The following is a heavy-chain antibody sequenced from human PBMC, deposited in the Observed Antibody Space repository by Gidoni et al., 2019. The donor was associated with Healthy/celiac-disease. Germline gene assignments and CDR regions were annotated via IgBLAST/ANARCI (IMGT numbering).Heavy chain of an antibody. CDR1: GFTFSHPW. D-gene: IGHD5-18*01. V-gene: IGHV3-15*01. Sequence: EVQLVESGGGLVKPGGSLRLSCSASGFTFSHPWRRWSRQAPGKGPEWVGRIKSKTDGGTTDYAAPVKGRFTISRDDSKNTLYLQMNSLKTEDTAVYYCTTADTAMVIRGYYYYGMDVWGQGTTVTVSS. CDR2: IKSKTDGGTT. J-gene: IGHJ6*02. CDR3: TTADTAMVIRGYYYYGMDV.